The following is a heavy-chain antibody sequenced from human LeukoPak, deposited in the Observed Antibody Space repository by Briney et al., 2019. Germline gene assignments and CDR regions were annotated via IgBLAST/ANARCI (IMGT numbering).Heavy chain of an antibody. CDR2: IRSDGSNK. CDR3: AKGNGDYVGSLGY. CDR1: GFTFSSYW. D-gene: IGHD4-17*01. J-gene: IGHJ4*02. V-gene: IGHV3-30*02. Sequence: GGSLRLSCAASGFTFSSYWMTWVRQAPGKGLEWVAFIRSDGSNKYYANSVKGRFTISRDNSKNTLYLQMNSLRAEDTAVYHCAKGNGDYVGSLGYWGQGTLVTVSS.